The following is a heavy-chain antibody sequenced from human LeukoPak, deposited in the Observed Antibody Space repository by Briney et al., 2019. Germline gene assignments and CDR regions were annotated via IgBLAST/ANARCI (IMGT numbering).Heavy chain of an antibody. J-gene: IGHJ3*01. CDR1: GFTFSDYY. CDR3: ARFRRFGDAFDF. CDR2: VSSSGSYT. V-gene: IGHV3-11*03. D-gene: IGHD3-3*01. Sequence: PGGSLRLSCAASGFTFSDYYMSWIRQAPGKGLEWVSYVSSSGSYTNYADSVKGRFTISRDNAKNSLYLQMNSLRVEDTAVYYCARFRRFGDAFDFWGQGTMVTVSP.